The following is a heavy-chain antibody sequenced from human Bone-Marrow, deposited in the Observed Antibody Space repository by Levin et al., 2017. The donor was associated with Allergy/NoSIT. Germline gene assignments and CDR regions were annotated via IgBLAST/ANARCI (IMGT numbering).Heavy chain of an antibody. J-gene: IGHJ4*02. Sequence: KISCKASGDTFSNYAISWVRQAPGQGLEWMGGIIPLFGTTHYAQKFQGRVSITADESTSTAYMELSSLKYEDTAVYYCAAHNFGNWGQGTLVTVSS. CDR1: GDTFSNYA. CDR2: IIPLFGTT. CDR3: AAHNFGN. V-gene: IGHV1-69*01.